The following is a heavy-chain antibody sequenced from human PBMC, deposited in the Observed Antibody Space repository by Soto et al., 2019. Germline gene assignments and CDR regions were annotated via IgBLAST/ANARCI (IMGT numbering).Heavy chain of an antibody. J-gene: IGHJ3*02. CDR1: GFIVSSDY. CDR3: ASDGGRERLSDALDI. Sequence: GGSLRLSCAVSGFIVSSDYMGWVRPAPGKGLEWVSVIYRGGNKYYGDSVRGRFTITRDESKNTLYLQMNSLRGEDTAVYYCASDGGRERLSDALDIWGQGTMVTVSS. V-gene: IGHV3-53*01. D-gene: IGHD3-3*01. CDR2: IYRGGNK.